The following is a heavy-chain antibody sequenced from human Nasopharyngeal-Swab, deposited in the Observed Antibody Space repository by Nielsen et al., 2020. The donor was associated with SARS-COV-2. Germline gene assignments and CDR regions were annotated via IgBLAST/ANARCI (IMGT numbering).Heavy chain of an antibody. CDR2: IYYSGST. J-gene: IGHJ4*02. CDR3: ARVEGSPYGSGSYSIDY. CDR1: GGSISSYY. D-gene: IGHD3-10*01. Sequence: SETLSLTCTVSGGSISSYYWSWIRQPPGKGLEWIGYIYYSGSTNYNPSLKSRVTISVDTSKNQFSLKLSSVTAADTAVYYCARVEGSPYGSGSYSIDYWGQETLVTVSS. V-gene: IGHV4-59*01.